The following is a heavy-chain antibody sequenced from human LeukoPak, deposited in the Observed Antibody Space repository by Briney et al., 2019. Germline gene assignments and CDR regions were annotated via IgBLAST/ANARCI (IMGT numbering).Heavy chain of an antibody. Sequence: GGSLRLSCAASGFTFSSSAMHGVRQAPDKGLGWVAVISYDGSNKYYADSVKGRFTISRDNSKNTLYLQMNSLRADDTAVYYCARDRDSSGWYEGFDYWGQGTLVTVSS. CDR1: GFTFSSSA. V-gene: IGHV3-30-3*01. J-gene: IGHJ4*02. CDR3: ARDRDSSGWYEGFDY. D-gene: IGHD6-19*01. CDR2: ISYDGSNK.